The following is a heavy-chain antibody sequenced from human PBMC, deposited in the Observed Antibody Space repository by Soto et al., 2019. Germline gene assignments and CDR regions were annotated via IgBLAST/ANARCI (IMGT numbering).Heavy chain of an antibody. V-gene: IGHV5-10-1*01. J-gene: IGHJ6*02. CDR1: GYIFTNNW. Sequence: VESLKISCKASGYIFTNNWISCLLQMRGKVLEWMGRIDPSDSNTNYSPTFRGHVTISVDQSISTAYLQWGSLEASDSAMYFCGRLTSYDFSRMDVWGQGTTVTVSS. D-gene: IGHD3-3*01. CDR3: GRLTSYDFSRMDV. CDR2: IDPSDSNT.